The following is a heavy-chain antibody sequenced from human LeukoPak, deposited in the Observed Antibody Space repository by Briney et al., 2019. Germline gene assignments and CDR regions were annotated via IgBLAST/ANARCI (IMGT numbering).Heavy chain of an antibody. J-gene: IGHJ5*02. V-gene: IGHV3-9*01. D-gene: IGHD3-10*01. CDR3: AKSAALDYYGSGSYLGYNWFDP. CDR2: ISWNSGSI. Sequence: GGSLRLSCAASGFTFSSYAMSWVRQAPGKGLEWVSGISWNSGSIGYADSVKGRFTISRDNAKNSLYLQMNSLRAEDTALYYCAKSAALDYYGSGSYLGYNWFDPWGQGTLVTVSS. CDR1: GFTFSSYA.